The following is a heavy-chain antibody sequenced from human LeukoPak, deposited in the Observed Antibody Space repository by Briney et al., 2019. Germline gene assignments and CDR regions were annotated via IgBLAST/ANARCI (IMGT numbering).Heavy chain of an antibody. Sequence: SETLSLTCTVSGDSINSGGYYWSWIRQHPGKGLEWIGYIYYSGSTYYSPSLRSRVSLSLDTSKNQVSLKLSSVTAADTAVYYCATQANFYDSSGYFHHWGQGTLVTVSS. CDR3: ATQANFYDSSGYFHH. J-gene: IGHJ1*01. CDR1: GDSINSGGYY. CDR2: IYYSGST. V-gene: IGHV4-31*03. D-gene: IGHD3-22*01.